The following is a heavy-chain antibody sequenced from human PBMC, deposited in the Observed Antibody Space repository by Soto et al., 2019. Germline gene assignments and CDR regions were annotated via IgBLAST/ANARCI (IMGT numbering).Heavy chain of an antibody. CDR1: GSSFSAYS. CDR3: ARKYLGSGNLYWFDP. D-gene: IGHD3-22*01. CDR2: ISRGSSYI. Sequence: PVGSLRLSCAASGSSFSAYSMNWVRQAPGKGLEWVASISRGSSYIPTADSVKGRFTISRDNATNSPNLQMNSLRAEDTAVYYFARKYLGSGNLYWFDPWGQGTLVTVSS. V-gene: IGHV3-21*01. J-gene: IGHJ5*02.